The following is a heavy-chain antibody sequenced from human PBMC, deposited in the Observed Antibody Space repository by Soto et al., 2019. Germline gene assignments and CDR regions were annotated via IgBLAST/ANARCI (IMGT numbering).Heavy chain of an antibody. Sequence: QVQLVESGGGLVKPGGSLRLSCAASGIVFSDYMSWVRQAPGKGLEWLSYISGSGRTIYSXXXXKGRFTISRDNATNSXXXXXXXXXXXXXXVXXXXXXPFPWGWFDPWGQGTLVTVSS. CDR3: XXXPFPWGWFDP. CDR1: GIVFSDY. V-gene: IGHV3-11*01. J-gene: IGHJ5*02. D-gene: IGHD3-16*01. CDR2: ISGSGRTI.